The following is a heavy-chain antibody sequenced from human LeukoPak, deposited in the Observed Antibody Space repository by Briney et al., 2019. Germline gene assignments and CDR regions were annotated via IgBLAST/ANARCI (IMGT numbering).Heavy chain of an antibody. CDR3: ARHRGTVAGPLDY. D-gene: IGHD6-19*01. CDR1: GGSISSYY. V-gene: IGHV4-39*01. J-gene: IGHJ4*02. CDR2: FYYTGST. Sequence: SETLSLTCTVSGGSISSYYWGWIRQPPGKGLEWIGSFYYTGSTYYNPSLKSRVTISVDTSKNQFSLKLSSVTAADTAVYYCARHRGTVAGPLDYWGQGTLVPVSS.